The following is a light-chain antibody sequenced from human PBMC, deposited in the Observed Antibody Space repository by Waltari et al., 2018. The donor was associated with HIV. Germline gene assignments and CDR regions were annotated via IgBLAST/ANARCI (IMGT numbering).Light chain of an antibody. J-gene: IGKJ4*01. V-gene: IGKV1-12*01. Sequence: IQLTQSPPSLSASVGDRVTITCRASQDINTRLAWYQQKPGKAPNLGIYASSRLQSGVPSMFSGSGSGTFFTLTIDDFQTDDSATYYCQHGSDFPLSFGGGTKVEI. CDR3: QHGSDFPLS. CDR2: ASS. CDR1: QDINTR.